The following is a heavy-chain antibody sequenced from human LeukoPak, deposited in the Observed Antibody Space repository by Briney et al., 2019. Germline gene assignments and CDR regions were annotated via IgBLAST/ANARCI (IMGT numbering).Heavy chain of an antibody. V-gene: IGHV1-2*04. CDR3: ARGPYWFGELLSPFDY. CDR2: VYPKRGGT. D-gene: IGHD3-10*01. CDR1: GYTLTGYY. J-gene: IGHJ4*02. Sequence: SVKVSCQASGYTLTGYYMHWVRQAPGQGLEWMGWVYPKRGGTNFPQKLQGWGTLTRDTAIRPAHLEVSRLRSDDTDVYYCARGPYWFGELLSPFDYWGQGTLVTVSS.